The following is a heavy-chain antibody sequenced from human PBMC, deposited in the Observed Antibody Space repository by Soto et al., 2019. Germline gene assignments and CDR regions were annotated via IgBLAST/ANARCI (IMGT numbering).Heavy chain of an antibody. D-gene: IGHD3-10*01. CDR2: ISAYNGNT. CDR3: ARVITMVRGLPGAPVDY. V-gene: IGHV1-18*01. J-gene: IGHJ4*02. CDR1: GYTFTSYG. Sequence: QVQLVQSGAEVKKPGASVKVSCKASGYTFTSYGISWVRQAPGQGLEWMGWISAYNGNTNYAQKLQGRVTMTTDTSTSPAYMELRSLRSDDTAVYYWARVITMVRGLPGAPVDYWGQGTLVTVSS.